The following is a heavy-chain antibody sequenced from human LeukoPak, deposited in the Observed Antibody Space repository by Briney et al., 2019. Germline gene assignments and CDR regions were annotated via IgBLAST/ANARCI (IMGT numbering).Heavy chain of an antibody. CDR1: GYSFTTNW. CDR2: IYPGDSDT. CDR3: ARQVAAAGTGGLLLGYGMDV. J-gene: IGHJ6*02. Sequence: ESLKISCKGSGYSFTTNWIGWMRQMPGKGLEWMGIIYPGDSDTRYSPSFQGQVTISADKSINTAYLQWSSLKASDTAIYYCARQVAAAGTGGLLLGYGMDVWGQGTTVTVSS. D-gene: IGHD6-13*01. V-gene: IGHV5-51*01.